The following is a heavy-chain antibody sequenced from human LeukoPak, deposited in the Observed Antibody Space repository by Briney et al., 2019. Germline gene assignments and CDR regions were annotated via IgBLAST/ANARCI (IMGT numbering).Heavy chain of an antibody. Sequence: SETLSLTCTVSGGSIRSSYYYWGWIRQPPGKGLEWIGSIYDSGSTNYNPSLKSRVTISVDTSKNQFSLKLSSVTAADTAVYYCARGHLLGYCSSTSCYKVGSYYYYGMDVWGQGTTVTVSS. CDR3: ARGHLLGYCSSTSCYKVGSYYYYGMDV. D-gene: IGHD2-2*02. J-gene: IGHJ6*02. CDR1: GGSIRSSYYY. CDR2: IYDSGST. V-gene: IGHV4-39*07.